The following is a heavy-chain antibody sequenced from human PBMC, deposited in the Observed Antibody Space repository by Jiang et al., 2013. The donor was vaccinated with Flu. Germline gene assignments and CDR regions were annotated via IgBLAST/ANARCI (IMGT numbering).Heavy chain of an antibody. V-gene: IGHV3-15*01. CDR1: GFTFSNAW. CDR2: IKSKTDGGTT. Sequence: QLLESGGGLVKPGGSLRLSCAASGFTFSNAWMSWVRQAPGKGLEWVGRIKSKTDGGTTDYAAPVKGRFTISRDDSKNTLYLQMNSLKTEDTAVYYCTTPRNYDFWSGYYSAEYYGMDVWGKGTTVTVSS. CDR3: TTPRNYDFWSGYYSAEYYGMDV. J-gene: IGHJ6*04. D-gene: IGHD3-3*01.